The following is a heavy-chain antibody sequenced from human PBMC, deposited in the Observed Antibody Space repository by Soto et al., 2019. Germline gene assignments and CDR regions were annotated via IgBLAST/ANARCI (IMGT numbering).Heavy chain of an antibody. D-gene: IGHD5-18*01. CDR1: GGTFSTYA. Sequence: QVQLVQSGAEVKKPESSVKVSCQAPGGTFSTYAISWVRQAPGEGLEWMGGIIPMFGTANHAQRFQDRVTITADESTNTVYMELSSLRSEDTAVYFCASGIQLWLRRINNGYSGWGQGTLVTVSS. J-gene: IGHJ4*02. V-gene: IGHV1-69*12. CDR3: ASGIQLWLRRINNGYSG. CDR2: IIPMFGTA.